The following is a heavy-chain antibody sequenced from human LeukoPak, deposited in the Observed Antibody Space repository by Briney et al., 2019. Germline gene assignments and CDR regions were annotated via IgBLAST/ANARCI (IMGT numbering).Heavy chain of an antibody. CDR1: GGSISSDDYY. J-gene: IGHJ6*03. D-gene: IGHD6-6*01. Sequence: SQTLSLTCTVSGGSISSDDYYWSWIRQHPGKGLEWIGFISYNGNTYYNPSLKSRIIISVATSKNQFSLKLSSVTAADTAVYYCARVLYSSSFSGYYYYYMDVWGKGTTVTVSS. CDR3: ARVLYSSSFSGYYYYYMDV. CDR2: ISYNGNT. V-gene: IGHV4-31*03.